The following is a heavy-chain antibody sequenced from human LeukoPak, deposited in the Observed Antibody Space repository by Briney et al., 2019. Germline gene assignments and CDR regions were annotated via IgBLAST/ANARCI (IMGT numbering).Heavy chain of an antibody. CDR2: ISDTGSTI. V-gene: IGHV3-48*03. D-gene: IGHD2-15*01. CDR1: GFTFSSYE. CDR3: ARDTLTDAFDI. J-gene: IGHJ3*02. Sequence: PGGSLRLSCAASGFTFSSYELNWVRQAPGKGLEWVSYISDTGSTIYYADSVEGRFTISRDNAKNSLYLQMNSLRAEDTAVYYCARDTLTDAFDIWGQGTMVTVSS.